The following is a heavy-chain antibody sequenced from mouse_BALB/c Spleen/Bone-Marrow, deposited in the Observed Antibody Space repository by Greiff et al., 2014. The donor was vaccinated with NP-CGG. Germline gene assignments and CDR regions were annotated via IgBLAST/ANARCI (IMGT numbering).Heavy chain of an antibody. Sequence: EVQLQQSGAELVKPGASVKLSCTASGFNIKDTYMPWVKQSPEQGLEWIGMIDPANGNTKYDPKFLGKASITSGTSANTAYVQLSSLTSEDTAVDYCASYYWGSSSFAYWGQGTLVTVSA. CDR2: IDPANGNT. V-gene: IGHV14-3*02. D-gene: IGHD1-1*01. CDR3: ASYYWGSSSFAY. J-gene: IGHJ3*01. CDR1: GFNIKDTY.